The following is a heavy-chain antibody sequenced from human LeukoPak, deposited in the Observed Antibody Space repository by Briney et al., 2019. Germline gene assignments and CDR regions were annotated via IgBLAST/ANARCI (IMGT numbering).Heavy chain of an antibody. V-gene: IGHV4-59*01. Sequence: PSETLSLTCTVSGGSISSYYWSWIRQPPGKGLEWIGYIYYSGSTNYNPSLKSRVTISVDTSKNQFSLKLSSVTAADTAVYYCARAVHPLYGSGSYPWGQGTLVTVSS. CDR3: ARAVHPLYGSGSYP. CDR2: IYYSGST. CDR1: GGSISSYY. J-gene: IGHJ5*02. D-gene: IGHD3-10*01.